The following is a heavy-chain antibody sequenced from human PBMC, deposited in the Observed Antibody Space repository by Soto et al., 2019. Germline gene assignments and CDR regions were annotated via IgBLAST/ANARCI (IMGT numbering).Heavy chain of an antibody. CDR3: ARVDFGGNSYYLDY. D-gene: IGHD1-7*01. CDR2: VWFDGSIQ. Sequence: GGSLRLSCVASGFTFSDYGIHWVRQAPDKGLEWVAVVWFDGSIQYYGDSVKGRFTISRDNSNNTVDRQMNNLRAEDTAVYYCARVDFGGNSYYLDYWGQGTPVTVSS. CDR1: GFTFSDYG. J-gene: IGHJ4*02. V-gene: IGHV3-33*01.